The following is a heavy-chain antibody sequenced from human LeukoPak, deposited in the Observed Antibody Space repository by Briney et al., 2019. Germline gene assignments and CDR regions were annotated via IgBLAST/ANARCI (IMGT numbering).Heavy chain of an antibody. CDR1: GFTFSSYA. D-gene: IGHD2-15*01. Sequence: GGSLRLSCAASGFTFSSYAMSWVRQAPGKGLEWVSAISGSGCSTYYADSVKGRFTTSRDNSENTLYLQMNSLRAEDTAVYYCAKDSRASSGGAFDIWGQGTMVTVSS. J-gene: IGHJ3*02. V-gene: IGHV3-23*01. CDR3: AKDSRASSGGAFDI. CDR2: ISGSGCST.